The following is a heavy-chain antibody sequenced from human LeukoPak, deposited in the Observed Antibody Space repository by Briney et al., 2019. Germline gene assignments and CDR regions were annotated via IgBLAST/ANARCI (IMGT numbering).Heavy chain of an antibody. CDR1: GFTFSRYS. CDR3: ARHAPVEPPIRAFDY. V-gene: IGHV4-34*08. J-gene: IGHJ4*02. CDR2: INHSGST. D-gene: IGHD1-1*01. Sequence: GSLRLSCAASGFTFSRYSMNWVRQPPGKGLEWIGEINHSGSTYYNPSLKSRVTISVDTSKNQFSVKLTSVTAADTAVYYCARHAPVEPPIRAFDYWGRGNLVTVSA.